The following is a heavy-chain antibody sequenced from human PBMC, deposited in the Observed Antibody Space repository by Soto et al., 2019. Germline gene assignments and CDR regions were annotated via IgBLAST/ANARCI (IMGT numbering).Heavy chain of an antibody. CDR1: GGSISSSSYY. D-gene: IGHD1-7*01. Sequence: SETLSLTCTVSGGSISSSSYYWGWIRQPPGKGLEWIGSIYYSGSTYYNPSLKSRVTISVDTSKNQFSLKLSSVTAADTAVYYCARHDGITGTISWFDPWGQGTLVTAPQ. V-gene: IGHV4-39*01. CDR2: IYYSGST. CDR3: ARHDGITGTISWFDP. J-gene: IGHJ5*02.